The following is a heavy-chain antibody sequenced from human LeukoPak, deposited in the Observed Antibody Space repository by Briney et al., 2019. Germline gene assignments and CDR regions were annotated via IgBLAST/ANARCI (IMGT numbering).Heavy chain of an antibody. V-gene: IGHV3-11*04. J-gene: IGHJ4*02. CDR2: ISSSASTI. CDR1: GFTFSDYY. Sequence: GGSLRLSCAASGFTFSDYYMNWIRQAPGKGLEWVSCISSSASTIYYADSVKGRFTISRDNAKNSLFLQMNSLRAEDTAVYYCARRAARSPYFDYWGQGILVTVSS. D-gene: IGHD6-6*01. CDR3: ARRAARSPYFDY.